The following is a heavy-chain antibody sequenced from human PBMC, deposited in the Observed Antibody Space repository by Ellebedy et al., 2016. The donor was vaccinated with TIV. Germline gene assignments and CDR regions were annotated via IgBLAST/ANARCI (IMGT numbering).Heavy chain of an antibody. CDR1: GFTSINYG. J-gene: IGHJ4*02. CDR3: ARIFGANHFDY. D-gene: IGHD3-10*01. Sequence: GESLKISCEGSGFTSINYGMNWVRQAPGKGLEWISYISGNGSITYYADSVKGRFTISRDHAKNSLYLQLNSLRTEDTAVYYCARIFGANHFDYWGQGTLVTVSS. V-gene: IGHV3-48*01. CDR2: ISGNGSIT.